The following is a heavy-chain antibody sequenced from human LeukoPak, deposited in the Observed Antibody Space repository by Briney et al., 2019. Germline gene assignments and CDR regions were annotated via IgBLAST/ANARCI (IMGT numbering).Heavy chain of an antibody. CDR3: ARDGPRGIVVVVAGSFDY. D-gene: IGHD2-15*01. J-gene: IGHJ4*02. CDR2: IWYDGSNK. Sequence: GGSLRLSCAVSGFNFRDHWMDWVRQAPGKGLEWVAVIWYDGSNKYYADSVKGRFTISRDNSKNTLYLQMNSLRAEDTAVYYCARDGPRGIVVVVAGSFDYWGQGTLVTVSS. V-gene: IGHV3-33*08. CDR1: GFNFRDHW.